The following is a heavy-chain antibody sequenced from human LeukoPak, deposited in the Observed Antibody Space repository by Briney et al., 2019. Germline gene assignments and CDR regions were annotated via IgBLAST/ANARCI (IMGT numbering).Heavy chain of an antibody. Sequence: GGSLRLSCAASGFTFSTYEMNWVRQAPGKGLEWVSYISSSGSTIYYADSVKGRFTISRDNAKNSLNLQMNSLRAEDTAVYYCARGPLHVVVPAATWFDPWGQGILVTVSS. CDR2: ISSSGSTI. D-gene: IGHD2-2*01. V-gene: IGHV3-48*03. J-gene: IGHJ5*02. CDR3: ARGPLHVVVPAATWFDP. CDR1: GFTFSTYE.